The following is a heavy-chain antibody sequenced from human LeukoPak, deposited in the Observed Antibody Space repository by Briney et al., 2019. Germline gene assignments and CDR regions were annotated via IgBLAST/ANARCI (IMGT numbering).Heavy chain of an antibody. CDR2: ISYDGREI. D-gene: IGHD1-1*01. CDR3: TLEYNYSGFDY. CDR1: GFTFRRFA. J-gene: IGHJ4*02. Sequence: PGKSLNLSCASSGFTFRRFAIHWVRQAPGKGLEWVSTISYDGREIFYADSVGGRFTISRDNSRGTVSLRMNSLTSEDTARYFCTLEYNYSGFDYWGQGTLVTVSS. V-gene: IGHV3-30-3*01.